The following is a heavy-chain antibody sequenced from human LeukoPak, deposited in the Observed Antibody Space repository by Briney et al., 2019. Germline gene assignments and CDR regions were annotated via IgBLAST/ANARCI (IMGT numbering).Heavy chain of an antibody. CDR1: GYTFTGYY. CDR3: ARGLGIAAAGKSPFDY. V-gene: IGHV1-2*02. D-gene: IGHD6-13*01. J-gene: IGHJ4*02. CDR2: INPNSGGT. Sequence: ASVKVSCKASGYTFTGYYMHWVRQAPGQGLEWMGWINPNSGGTNYAQKFQGRVTMTRDTSISTAYMELSRLRSDDTAVYYCARGLGIAAAGKSPFDYWGQGTLVTVSS.